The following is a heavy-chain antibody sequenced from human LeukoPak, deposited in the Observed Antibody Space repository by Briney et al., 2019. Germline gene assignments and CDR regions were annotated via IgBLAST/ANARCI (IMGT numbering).Heavy chain of an antibody. CDR3: ARGSDDSSGYYYIDY. Sequence: GGSLRLSCAASGFTFSSYIMNWVRQAPGKGLEWVSSISSSSSYIYYADSVKGRFTISRDNAKNSLYLQMNSLRAEDTAVYYCARGSDDSSGYYYIDYWGQGTLVTVSS. CDR2: ISSSSSYI. J-gene: IGHJ4*02. V-gene: IGHV3-21*01. CDR1: GFTFSSYI. D-gene: IGHD3-22*01.